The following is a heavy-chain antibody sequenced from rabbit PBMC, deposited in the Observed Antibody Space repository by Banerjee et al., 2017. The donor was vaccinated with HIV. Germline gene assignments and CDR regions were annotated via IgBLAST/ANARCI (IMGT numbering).Heavy chain of an antibody. J-gene: IGHJ4*01. V-gene: IGHV1S40*01. CDR3: ARGEAYYIYYVVGYTYPFNL. CDR2: IYAGSSGST. CDR1: GFSFSGNYY. Sequence: QSLEESGGGLVQPEGSLTLTCTASGFSFSGNYYMCWVRQAPGKGREWIACIYAGSSGSTDYASWAKGRFTISKTSSTTVTLQMTSLTAADTATYFCARGEAYYIYYVVGYTYPFNLWGQGTLVTVS. D-gene: IGHD6-1*01.